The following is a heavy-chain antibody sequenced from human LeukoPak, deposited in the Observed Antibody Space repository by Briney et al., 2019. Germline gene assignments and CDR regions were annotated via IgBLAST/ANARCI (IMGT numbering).Heavy chain of an antibody. V-gene: IGHV1-24*01. D-gene: IGHD3-22*01. Sequence: GASVKVSCKVSGYTLTELSMHWVRQAPGKGLEWMGGFDPEDGETIYAQKFQGRVTMTEDTSTDTAYMGLSSLRSEDTAVYYCATVRTYYYDSSGYHWGQGTLVTVSS. CDR2: FDPEDGET. CDR1: GYTLTELS. CDR3: ATVRTYYYDSSGYH. J-gene: IGHJ4*02.